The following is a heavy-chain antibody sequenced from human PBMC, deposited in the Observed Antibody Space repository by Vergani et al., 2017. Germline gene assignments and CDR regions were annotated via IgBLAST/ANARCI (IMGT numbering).Heavy chain of an antibody. CDR3: AKHFRGWGIDY. CDR2: IQFDGSNQ. J-gene: IGHJ4*02. Sequence: QVQLLESGGGVVQRGGSLRLSCATSGFTLSNYDMQWIRQGPGKGLEFVAFIQFDGSNQYYADSVKGRFTLSRDFAKNTLYLQMNSLRTEDTATYYCAKHFRGWGIDYWGQGTQVIVSS. V-gene: IGHV3-30*02. D-gene: IGHD3-16*01. CDR1: GFTLSNYD.